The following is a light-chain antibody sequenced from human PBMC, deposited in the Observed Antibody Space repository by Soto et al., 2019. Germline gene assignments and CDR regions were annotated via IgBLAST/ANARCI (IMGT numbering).Light chain of an antibody. CDR3: CSYAGTNSLKV. V-gene: IGLV2-8*01. J-gene: IGLJ3*02. Sequence: QSALTQPPSASGSPGQSVTISCTGTSSDVGSYNYVSWYQQHPGKSPKLMIYEVSKRPSGVPYRFSGSKSGNTASLTVSGLQAEDEADYYCCSYAGTNSLKVFGGGTKLTVL. CDR1: SSDVGSYNY. CDR2: EVS.